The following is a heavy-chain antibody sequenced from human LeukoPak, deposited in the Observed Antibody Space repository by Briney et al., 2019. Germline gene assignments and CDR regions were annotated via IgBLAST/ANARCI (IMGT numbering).Heavy chain of an antibody. D-gene: IGHD1-26*01. Sequence: GGSLRLSCAASGFTFSAYWMSWVRQAPGKGLEWVSVISGSGGTTYYADSVKGRFTISRDSSKNTVYLQMNSLRAEDTAVYYCAEGSGSLDYWGQGTLVTVSS. CDR1: GFTFSAYW. CDR2: ISGSGGTT. CDR3: AEGSGSLDY. J-gene: IGHJ4*02. V-gene: IGHV3-23*01.